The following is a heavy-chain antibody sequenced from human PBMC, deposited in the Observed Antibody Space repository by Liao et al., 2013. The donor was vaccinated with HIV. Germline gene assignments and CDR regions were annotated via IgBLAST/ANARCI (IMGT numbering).Heavy chain of an antibody. CDR2: IYTSGST. D-gene: IGHD7-27*01. CDR3: ARAWGSGVSVY. J-gene: IGHJ4*02. CDR1: GDLIRRDNYY. V-gene: IGHV4-61*02. Sequence: QVRLQESGPGLVKPSQTLSLTCTVSGDLIRRDNYYWTWIRQPAGRGLEWIGRIYTSGSTDYNPSLKSRITMSLGTSNNQFSLILSSVTAADTAVYYCARAWGSGVSVYWGQGTLGHRSPQ.